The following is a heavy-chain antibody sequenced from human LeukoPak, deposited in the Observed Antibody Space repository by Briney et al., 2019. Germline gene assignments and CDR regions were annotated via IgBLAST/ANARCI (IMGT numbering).Heavy chain of an antibody. Sequence: ASVKVSCKASGYTFTSYDINWVRQATGQGLEWMGWMNPNSGNTGYAQKFQGRVTMTRHTSISTAYMELSSLRSEDTAVYYCARGYWDCSSTSCYERFDPWGQGTLVTVSS. D-gene: IGHD2-2*01. CDR1: GYTFTSYD. CDR3: ARGYWDCSSTSCYERFDP. J-gene: IGHJ5*02. CDR2: MNPNSGNT. V-gene: IGHV1-8*01.